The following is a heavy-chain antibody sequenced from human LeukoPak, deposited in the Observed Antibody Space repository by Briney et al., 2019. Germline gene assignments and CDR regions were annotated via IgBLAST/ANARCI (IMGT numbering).Heavy chain of an antibody. Sequence: PGGSPRLSCAASGFTFSSYSMNWVRQAPGKGLEWVSSISSSSSYIYYADSVKGRFTISRDNAKNSLYLQMNSLRAEDTAVYYCASGEVTSVDYWGQGTLVTVSS. CDR3: ASGEVTSVDY. CDR1: GFTFSSYS. D-gene: IGHD3-10*01. V-gene: IGHV3-21*01. CDR2: ISSSSSYI. J-gene: IGHJ4*02.